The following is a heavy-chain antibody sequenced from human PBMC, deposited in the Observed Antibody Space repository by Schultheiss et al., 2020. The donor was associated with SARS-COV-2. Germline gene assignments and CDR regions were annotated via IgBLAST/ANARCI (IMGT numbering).Heavy chain of an antibody. CDR3: AREMVVTAPWGMDV. V-gene: IGHV4-34*01. CDR1: GFTFSDYY. CDR2: INHSGST. Sequence: GSLRLSCAASGFTFSDYYMSWIRQAPGKGLEWIGEINHSGSTYYNPSLKSRVTISVDTSKNQFSLKLSSVTAADTAVYYCAREMVVTAPWGMDVWGQGTTVTVS. D-gene: IGHD2-21*02. J-gene: IGHJ6*02.